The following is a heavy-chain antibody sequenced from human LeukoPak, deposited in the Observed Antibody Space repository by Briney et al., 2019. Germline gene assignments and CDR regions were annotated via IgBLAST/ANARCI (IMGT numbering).Heavy chain of an antibody. CDR2: ISSSSSYI. D-gene: IGHD5-24*01. CDR1: GLTLCSYN. CDR3: AIEGVEMATITFGY. J-gene: IGHJ4*02. V-gene: IGHV3-21*01. Sequence: RGSLRLSCSASGLTLCSYNTNWVRNAPEKELEWLSSISSSSSYIYYVYSVEGRFNINRDNAKNSLYLQMNSLRAEDMAVYYCAIEGVEMATITFGYWGQGTLVTVSS.